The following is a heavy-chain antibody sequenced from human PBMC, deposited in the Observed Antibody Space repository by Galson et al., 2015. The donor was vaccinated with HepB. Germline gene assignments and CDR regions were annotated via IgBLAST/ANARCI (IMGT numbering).Heavy chain of an antibody. CDR2: IKYDGNEK. J-gene: IGHJ3*02. Sequence: SLRLSCAASGFTLSGFWMNWVRQAPGKGLEWVANIKYDGNEKNYVDSVKGRFTISRDNAKNSLYLQMNRLRVDDTAMYYCTRRNVFDIWGRGTMVTVSS. V-gene: IGHV3-7*01. CDR1: GFTLSGFW. CDR3: TRRNVFDI.